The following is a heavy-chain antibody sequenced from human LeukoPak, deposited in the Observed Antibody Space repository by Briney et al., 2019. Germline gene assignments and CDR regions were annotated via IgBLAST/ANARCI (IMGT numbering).Heavy chain of an antibody. J-gene: IGHJ4*02. D-gene: IGHD3-3*01. V-gene: IGHV4-34*01. CDR1: GGSFSGYY. Sequence: PSETLSLTCAVYGGSFSGYYWSWIRQPPGKGLEWIGEINHSGSTNYNPSLKSRVTISVDTSKNQFSLKLSSVTAADTAVYYCARRHYDSPPSYWGQGTLVTASS. CDR2: INHSGST. CDR3: ARRHYDSPPSY.